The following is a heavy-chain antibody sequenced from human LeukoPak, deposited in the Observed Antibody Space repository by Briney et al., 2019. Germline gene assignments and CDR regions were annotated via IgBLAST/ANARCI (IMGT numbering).Heavy chain of an antibody. CDR3: ARDTLGEGEDANYAVYYFDY. J-gene: IGHJ4*02. CDR1: GFTFSSYS. CDR2: ISSSSNYI. V-gene: IGHV3-21*01. D-gene: IGHD4/OR15-4a*01. Sequence: GGSLRLSCAASGFTFSSYSMNWVRQAPGKGLEWVSSISSSSNYIYYADSVKGRFTISRDNAKNSLYLQMNSLRADDTAAYYCARDTLGEGEDANYAVYYFDYWGQGTVVTVSS.